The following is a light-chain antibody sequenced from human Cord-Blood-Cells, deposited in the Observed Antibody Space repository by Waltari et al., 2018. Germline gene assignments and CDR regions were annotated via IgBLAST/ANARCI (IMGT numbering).Light chain of an antibody. CDR3: QQYNSYSRT. CDR2: KAS. Sequence: DIQMTQSPSTLSASVGDRVTITCRASQSISSWLAWYQQKPGKAPKLLVYKASSLENGGPTRFHGSGSGTEFTLTISSLQPDDFATYYCQQYNSYSRTFGQGTKVEIK. V-gene: IGKV1-5*03. CDR1: QSISSW. J-gene: IGKJ1*01.